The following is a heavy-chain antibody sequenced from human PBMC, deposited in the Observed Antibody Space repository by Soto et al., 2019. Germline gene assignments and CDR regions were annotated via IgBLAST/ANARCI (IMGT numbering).Heavy chain of an antibody. D-gene: IGHD3-9*01. V-gene: IGHV4-4*02. CDR1: VVSINNDDR. J-gene: IGHJ1*01. CDR2: IFSRGSY. Sequence: QVHLQASGPGLVQPSGTLSLTCSGSVVSINNDDRWAWVRPPPGKGLEWIGEIFSRGSYKYTPSLKTRVNIAADKSKNHLPLNLHSVTASDTAGYYCARRPGGLRSNILSPYSWGQGTLVTVSS. CDR3: ARRPGGLRSNILSPYS.